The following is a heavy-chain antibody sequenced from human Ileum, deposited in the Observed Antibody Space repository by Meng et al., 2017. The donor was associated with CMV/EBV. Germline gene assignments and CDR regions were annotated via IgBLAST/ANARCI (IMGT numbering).Heavy chain of an antibody. V-gene: IGHV3-7*01. CDR1: GFSLSTSW. CDR2: IKYDGSEK. J-gene: IGHJ6*02. Sequence: GESLKISCAGSGFSLSTSWMSWVRQAPGKGLEWVANIKYDGSEKYFVDSVKGRFTISRDNFKNTLYLQMNSLRSEDTAVFYCARGADDHNNWYYGVDVWGQGTTVTVSS. D-gene: IGHD1-1*01. CDR3: ARGADDHNNWYYGVDV.